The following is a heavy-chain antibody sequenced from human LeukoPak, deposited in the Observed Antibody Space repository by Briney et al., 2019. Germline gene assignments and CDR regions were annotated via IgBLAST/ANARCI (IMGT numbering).Heavy chain of an antibody. CDR2: MNPNSGNT. D-gene: IGHD2-15*01. J-gene: IGHJ5*02. V-gene: IGHV1-8*01. CDR1: GYTFTSYD. Sequence: ASVKVSCKASGYTFTSYDINWARQATGQGLEWMGWMNPNSGNTGYTQKFQGRVTMTTNTSITTAYMELSSLRSEDTAVYYCARISRFCSGGSCYPGNWFAPWGQGTLVTVSS. CDR3: ARISRFCSGGSCYPGNWFAP.